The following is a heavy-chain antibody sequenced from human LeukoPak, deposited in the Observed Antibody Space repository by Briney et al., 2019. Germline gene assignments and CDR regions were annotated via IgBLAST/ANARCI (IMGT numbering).Heavy chain of an antibody. CDR3: ASSYDSSGYPNY. V-gene: IGHV3-NL1*01. CDR1: GFTFSTYG. D-gene: IGHD3-22*01. J-gene: IGHJ4*02. CDR2: IYSGGST. Sequence: PGGSLRLSCETSGFTFSTYGMHWVRQAPGKGLEWVSVIYSGGSTYYADSVKGRFTISRDNSKNTLYLQMNSLRAEDTAVYYCASSYDSSGYPNYWGQGTLVTVSS.